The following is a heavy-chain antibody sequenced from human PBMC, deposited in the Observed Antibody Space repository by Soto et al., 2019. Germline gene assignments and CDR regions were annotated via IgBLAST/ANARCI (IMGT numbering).Heavy chain of an antibody. J-gene: IGHJ6*02. CDR3: ATQALLGYCSSTSCRDYYYYGMDF. CDR1: GFTFSSYA. V-gene: IGHV3-23*01. D-gene: IGHD2-2*01. Sequence: GGSLRLSCAASGFTFSSYAMSWVRQAPGKGLEWVSAISGSGGSTYYADSVKGRFTISRDNSKNTLYLQMDSLRAEDTAVYYCATQALLGYCSSTSCRDYYYYGMDFWGQGTTVTVSS. CDR2: ISGSGGST.